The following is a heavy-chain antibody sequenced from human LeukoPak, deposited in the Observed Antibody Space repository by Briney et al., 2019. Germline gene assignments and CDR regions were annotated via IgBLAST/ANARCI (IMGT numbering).Heavy chain of an antibody. CDR2: IYHSGST. V-gene: IGHV4-4*02. J-gene: IGHJ6*02. Sequence: SGTLSLTCAVSGGSISSSNWWSWVRQPPVKGLEWIGEIYHSGSTNYNPSLKSRVTISVDKSKNQFSLKLSSVTAADTAVYYCARDILLGYCSGGSCYSIYYYYGMDVWGQGTTVTVSS. CDR3: ARDILLGYCSGGSCYSIYYYYGMDV. D-gene: IGHD2-15*01. CDR1: GGSISSSNW.